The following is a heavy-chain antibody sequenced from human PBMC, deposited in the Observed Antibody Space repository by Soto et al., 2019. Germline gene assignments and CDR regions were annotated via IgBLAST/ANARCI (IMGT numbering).Heavy chain of an antibody. J-gene: IGHJ4*02. CDR3: GRAPGDLVSYFDY. D-gene: IGHD7-27*01. CDR2: IYHSGST. Sequence: SETLSLTCAVSGYSISSGYYWAWIRQPPGKGLEWIGSIYHSGSTYYKPSLKSRVTISVDTSKNQFSLKLRSVTAAETAVYYCGRAPGDLVSYFDYWGQGTLVTVYS. CDR1: GYSISSGYY. V-gene: IGHV4-38-2*01.